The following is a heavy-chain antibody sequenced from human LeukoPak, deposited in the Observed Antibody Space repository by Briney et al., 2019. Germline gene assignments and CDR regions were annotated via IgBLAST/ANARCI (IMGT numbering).Heavy chain of an antibody. CDR3: ARGPRATYYYDSSGFDGAFEV. CDR2: IIPVFGTA. CDR1: RVTFSSYS. J-gene: IGHJ3*01. Sequence: SVKVSCKASRVTFSSYSVSWVRQAPGQGPEWMGRIIPVFGTANYAQQFHGRVVITADEPTSTVHMEMSSLRSDDTAMYYCARGPRATYYYDSSGFDGAFEVWGQGTMVTVSS. D-gene: IGHD3-22*01. V-gene: IGHV1-69*15.